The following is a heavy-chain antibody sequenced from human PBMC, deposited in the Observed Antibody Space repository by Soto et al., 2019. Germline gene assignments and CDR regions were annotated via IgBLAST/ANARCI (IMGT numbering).Heavy chain of an antibody. V-gene: IGHV3-23*01. CDR3: ARGWQQLGH. D-gene: IGHD6-13*01. Sequence: EVQLLESGGGLVQPGGSLRLSCAASGFTFSNYAITWVRQAPGKGLDWISSVSTDGGNTYYADSVKGRFTISRDNSKNTRYLQMNSLRVDDTATYYCARGWQQLGHWGQGALVTVSS. CDR1: GFTFSNYA. CDR2: VSTDGGNT. J-gene: IGHJ4*02.